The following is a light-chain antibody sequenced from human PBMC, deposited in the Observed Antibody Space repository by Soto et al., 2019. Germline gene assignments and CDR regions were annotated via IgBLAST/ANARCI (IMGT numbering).Light chain of an antibody. V-gene: IGKV3-20*01. CDR3: QQYGRT. Sequence: EIVLTQSPGTLSLSPGDRATLSCRASQSVSTYLAWYQQQPGQAPRLLIYGASSRATGIPDRFSGSGSGTDFTLTISGLEPEDSVVYYCQQYGRTFGGGTKVEIK. J-gene: IGKJ4*01. CDR2: GAS. CDR1: QSVSTY.